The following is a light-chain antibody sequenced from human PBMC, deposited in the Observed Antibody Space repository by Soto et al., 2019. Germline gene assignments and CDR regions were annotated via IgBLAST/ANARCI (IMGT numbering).Light chain of an antibody. CDR3: QTWATGPDWV. V-gene: IGLV4-69*01. Sequence: QSVLTQSPSASASLGASVKLTCTLSSGHSSYTITWHQQQPDKGPRYLMSLNSDGSHYKGDGIPDRFSGSSSGAERYLTISSLQSEDEADYYCQTWATGPDWVFGGGPKLTVL. CDR2: LNSDGSH. J-gene: IGLJ3*02. CDR1: SGHSSYT.